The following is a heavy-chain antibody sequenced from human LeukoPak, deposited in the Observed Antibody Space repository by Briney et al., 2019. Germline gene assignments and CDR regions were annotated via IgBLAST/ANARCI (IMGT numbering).Heavy chain of an antibody. V-gene: IGHV3-21*01. D-gene: IGHD3-9*01. J-gene: IGHJ4*02. Sequence: GRSLRLSCAASGFTFSSYSMDWVRQAPGRGLEWASSIGSSTSDIYYADSVKGRFTISRDNAKSSLHLQMNSLRAEDTAVYYGALNRDGYILTGYYIAWGQGTLVTVSS. CDR2: IGSSTSDI. CDR3: ALNRDGYILTGYYIA. CDR1: GFTFSSYS.